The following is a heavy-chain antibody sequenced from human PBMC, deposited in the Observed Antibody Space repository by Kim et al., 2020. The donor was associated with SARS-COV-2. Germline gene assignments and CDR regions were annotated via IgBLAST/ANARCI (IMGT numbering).Heavy chain of an antibody. D-gene: IGHD2-2*01. J-gene: IGHJ4*02. V-gene: IGHV4-34*01. CDR3: ARARGVRSSTSWSRYFYFDY. CDR1: GGSFSGYY. CDR2: INHSGST. Sequence: SETLSLTCAVYGGSFSGYYWSWIRQPPGKGLEWIGEINHSGSTNYNPSLKSRVTISVDTSKNQFSLKLSSVTAADTAVYYCARARGVRSSTSWSRYFYFDYWGQGTLVTVSS.